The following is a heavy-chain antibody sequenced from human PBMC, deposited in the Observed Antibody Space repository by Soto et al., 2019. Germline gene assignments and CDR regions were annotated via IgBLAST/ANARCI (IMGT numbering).Heavy chain of an antibody. CDR1: GFTFSSYA. J-gene: IGHJ4*02. Sequence: AASGFTFSSYAMSWVRQAPGKGLEWVSAISGSGGSTYYADSVKGRFTISRDNSKNTLYLQMNSLRAEDTAVYYCAKGRGYCSSTSCYVESDYWGQGTLVTVSS. D-gene: IGHD2-2*01. V-gene: IGHV3-23*01. CDR3: AKGRGYCSSTSCYVESDY. CDR2: ISGSGGST.